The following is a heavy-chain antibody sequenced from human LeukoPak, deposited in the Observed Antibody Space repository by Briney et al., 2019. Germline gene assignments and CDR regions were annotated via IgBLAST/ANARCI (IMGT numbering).Heavy chain of an antibody. D-gene: IGHD3-16*02. CDR3: AIFDYVWGSYRNDY. J-gene: IGHJ4*02. V-gene: IGHV4-39*01. CDR2: LYYSGST. Sequence: SETLSLTCSVSGGSISRNSYYWGWIRQPPGKGLEWIGSLYYSGSTYHNPSLKSRVTISVDTSKNQFSLKLSSMTAADTAVYYCAIFDYVWGSYRNDYWGQGTLVTVSS. CDR1: GGSISRNSYY.